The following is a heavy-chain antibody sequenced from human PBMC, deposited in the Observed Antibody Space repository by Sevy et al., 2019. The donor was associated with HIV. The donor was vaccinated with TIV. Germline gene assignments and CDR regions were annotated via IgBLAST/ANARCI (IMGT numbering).Heavy chain of an antibody. V-gene: IGHV3-30*02. Sequence: GGSLRLSCAASGFTFSNHGMHWVRQAPGKGLEWVAFIRDDGSNEYYAESVKGRFTISRDNSKNTLYLQMNSLRPEVTAVYYCARDRKVLLVVYAIPFDVFDIWGQGTMVTVSS. CDR2: IRDDGSNE. J-gene: IGHJ3*02. D-gene: IGHD2-8*02. CDR3: ARDRKVLLVVYAIPFDVFDI. CDR1: GFTFSNHG.